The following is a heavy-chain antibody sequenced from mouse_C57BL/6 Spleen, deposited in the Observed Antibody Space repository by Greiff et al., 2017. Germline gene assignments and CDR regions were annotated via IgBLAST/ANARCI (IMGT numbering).Heavy chain of an antibody. Sequence: EVQLVESGGGLVKPGGSLKLSCAASGFTFSDYGMHWVRQAPEKGLEWVAYISSGSSTIYYADTVKGRFTISRDNAKNTLFLQMTSLRSEDTAMYYCARYDYDEPVDYWGQGTTLTVSS. J-gene: IGHJ2*01. CDR1: GFTFSDYG. CDR2: ISSGSSTI. D-gene: IGHD2-4*01. CDR3: ARYDYDEPVDY. V-gene: IGHV5-17*01.